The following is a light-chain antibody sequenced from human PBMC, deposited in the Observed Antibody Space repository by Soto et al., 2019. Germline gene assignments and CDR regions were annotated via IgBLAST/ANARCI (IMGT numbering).Light chain of an antibody. CDR2: GTS. Sequence: VGLTRSSRTLSLSPGERATLSCRASQSVSSGYLVWYQQRPGQPPRLLIYGTSNRAAGIPDRFSGSGSGTDFTLTIYRLEPEDSAVYYCQQYGSSALTFGGGTKVDIK. CDR3: QQYGSSALT. CDR1: QSVSSGY. V-gene: IGKV3-20*01. J-gene: IGKJ4*01.